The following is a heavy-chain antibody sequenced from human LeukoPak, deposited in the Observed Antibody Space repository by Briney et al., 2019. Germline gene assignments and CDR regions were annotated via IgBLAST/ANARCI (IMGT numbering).Heavy chain of an antibody. J-gene: IGHJ4*02. D-gene: IGHD2-2*01. CDR1: GYTFTSYG. V-gene: IGHV1-18*04. CDR3: ARDWYCSSTSCYFLDY. Sequence: GASVKVSCKASGYTFTSYGISWVRQAPGQELEWMGWISAYNGNTNYAQKLQGRVTMTTDTSTSTAYMELRSLRSDDTAVYYCARDWYCSSTSCYFLDYWGQGTLVTVSS. CDR2: ISAYNGNT.